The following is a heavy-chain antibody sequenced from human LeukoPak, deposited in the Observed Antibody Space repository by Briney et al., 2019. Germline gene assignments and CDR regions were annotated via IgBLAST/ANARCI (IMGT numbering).Heavy chain of an antibody. D-gene: IGHD1-1*01. CDR3: ATWRTAKTGFDY. V-gene: IGHV4-39*01. J-gene: IGHJ4*02. CDR1: GGSISNNNYY. CDR2: IYYSASP. Sequence: SETLSLTCTVSGGSISNNNYYWAWIRQPPGKGVECIGSIYYSASPYYTPSLKSRVTISVDTSKNQFSLRLSSVTAADTAVYYCATWRTAKTGFDYWGQGTLVTVSS.